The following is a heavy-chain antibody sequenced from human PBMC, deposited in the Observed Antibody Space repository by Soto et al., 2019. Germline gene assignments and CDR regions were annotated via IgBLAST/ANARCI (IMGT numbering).Heavy chain of an antibody. CDR3: ARDDRHRSGYYTFYYYGLDV. CDR2: VSYNGGA. CDR1: GGSVTSRPYH. Sequence: QVQLQESGPGLVQPSETLALTCSVSGGSVTSRPYHRSWIRQSPEKGLEWTGYVSYNGGANYNPSLNGRVTISLDTSQNPVSLRLTSVTAGDTAVYYCARDDRHRSGYYTFYYYGLDVWCRGTTGTVSS. V-gene: IGHV4-61*01. J-gene: IGHJ6*02. D-gene: IGHD3-22*01.